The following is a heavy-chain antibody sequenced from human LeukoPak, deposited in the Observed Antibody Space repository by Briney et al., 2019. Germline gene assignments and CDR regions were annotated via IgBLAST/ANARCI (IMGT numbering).Heavy chain of an antibody. CDR2: IDDSGTT. CDR3: ARVGYFGSGILGYYYYGMDV. D-gene: IGHD3-10*01. CDR1: GGSISSHY. Sequence: SETLSLTCTVSGGSISSHYWSWIRQPPGKGLEWIGYIDDSGTTKCNPSLKSRVTISLHTSENQFSLRVSSATAADTAVYYCARVGYFGSGILGYYYYGMDVWGQGTTVTVSS. V-gene: IGHV4-59*11. J-gene: IGHJ6*02.